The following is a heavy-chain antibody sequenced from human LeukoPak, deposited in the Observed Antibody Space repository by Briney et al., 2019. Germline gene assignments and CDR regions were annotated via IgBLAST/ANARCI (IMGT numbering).Heavy chain of an antibody. J-gene: IGHJ6*03. CDR1: GYSISSGYY. D-gene: IGHD5-18*01. V-gene: IGHV4-38-2*02. CDR2: IYHSGST. CDR3: TTEGGYSYGYFYYYYMDV. Sequence: SETLSLTCTVSGYSISSGYYWGWIRQPPGKGLEWIGSIYHSGSTYYNPSLKSRVTISVDTSKNQFSLKLSSVTAADTAVYARTTEGGYSYGYFYYYYMDVWGKGTTVTISS.